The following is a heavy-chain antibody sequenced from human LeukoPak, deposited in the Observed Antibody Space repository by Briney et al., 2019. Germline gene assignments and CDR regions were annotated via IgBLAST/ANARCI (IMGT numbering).Heavy chain of an antibody. V-gene: IGHV4-39*01. J-gene: IGHJ5*02. Sequence: SETLSLTCTVSGGSISSSSYYWGWIRQPPGKGLEWIRSIYYTGSTYYNPSLKSRVTISVDTSKNQFSLKLSSVTAADTAVYYCASHLPYRSSSADWFDPWGQGTLVTVSS. CDR1: GGSISSSSYY. CDR3: ASHLPYRSSSADWFDP. D-gene: IGHD6-6*01. CDR2: IYYTGST.